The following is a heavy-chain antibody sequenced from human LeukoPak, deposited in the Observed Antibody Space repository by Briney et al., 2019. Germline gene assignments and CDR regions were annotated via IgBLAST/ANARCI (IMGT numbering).Heavy chain of an antibody. V-gene: IGHV1-18*01. CDR3: ASISSSWHAFDI. D-gene: IGHD6-13*01. CDR1: VYTFTSYG. CDR2: ISAYNGKT. Sequence: GASVEVSCKASVYTFTSYGISWVRQAPGQGLECMGWISAYNGKTNYVEKLQGRVTMTTDTSTSTAYRELRSLRSDDTAVYYCASISSSWHAFDIWGQGTMVTVSS. J-gene: IGHJ3*02.